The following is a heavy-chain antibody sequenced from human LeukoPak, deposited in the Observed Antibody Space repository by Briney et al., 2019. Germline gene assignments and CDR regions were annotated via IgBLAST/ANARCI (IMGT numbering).Heavy chain of an antibody. Sequence: ASVKVSCKASGYTFTGYYMHWVRQAPGQGLEWMGWINPNSGGTNYAQKFQGRVTMTRDTSISTAYMELSRLRSDDTAVYYCARDGVPGSYGYFWFDPWGQGTLVTVSS. J-gene: IGHJ5*02. CDR2: INPNSGGT. D-gene: IGHD5-18*01. CDR1: GYTFTGYY. CDR3: ARDGVPGSYGYFWFDP. V-gene: IGHV1-2*02.